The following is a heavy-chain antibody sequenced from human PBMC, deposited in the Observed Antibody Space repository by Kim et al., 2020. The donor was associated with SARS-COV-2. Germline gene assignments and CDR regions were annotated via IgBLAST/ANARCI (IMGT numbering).Heavy chain of an antibody. Sequence: GGSLRLSCAASGFTFSSYGMHWVRQAPGKGLEWVAVISYDGSNKYYADSVKGRFTISRDNSKNTLYLQMNSLRAEDTAVYYCAKSEWSAQSGSYLEDWGQGTLVTVSS. J-gene: IGHJ4*02. CDR3: AKSEWSAQSGSYLED. CDR1: GFTFSSYG. D-gene: IGHD1-26*01. V-gene: IGHV3-30*18. CDR2: ISYDGSNK.